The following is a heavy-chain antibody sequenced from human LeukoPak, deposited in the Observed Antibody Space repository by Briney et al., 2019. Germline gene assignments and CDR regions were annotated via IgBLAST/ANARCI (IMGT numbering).Heavy chain of an antibody. CDR3: ARLRYDSTHMDV. Sequence: GGSLRLSCAASGFTFSDYYMSWIRQAPGKGLEWVSYISSSGSTIYYADSVKGRFTISRDNAKNSLYLQMNSLRAEDTAMYYCARLRYDSTHMDVWGKGTTVTISS. J-gene: IGHJ6*03. CDR1: GFTFSDYY. CDR2: ISSSGSTI. D-gene: IGHD3-22*01. V-gene: IGHV3-11*01.